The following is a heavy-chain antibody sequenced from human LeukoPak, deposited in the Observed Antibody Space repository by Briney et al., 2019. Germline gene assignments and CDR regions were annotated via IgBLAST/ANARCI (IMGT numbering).Heavy chain of an antibody. Sequence: GASVKVSCKASGYTFTGYYMHWVRQAPGQGLEWMGRINPNSGGTNYAQKFQGRVTMTSDTSISTAYMELSRLRSDDTAVYYCARTSINPQWLASTNWFDPWGQGTLVTVSS. CDR2: INPNSGGT. CDR3: ARTSINPQWLASTNWFDP. CDR1: GYTFTGYY. D-gene: IGHD6-19*01. V-gene: IGHV1-2*06. J-gene: IGHJ5*02.